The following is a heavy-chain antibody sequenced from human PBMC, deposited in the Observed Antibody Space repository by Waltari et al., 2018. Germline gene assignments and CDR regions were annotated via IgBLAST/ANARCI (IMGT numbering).Heavy chain of an antibody. CDR3: TRGLVGAPG. J-gene: IGHJ4*02. V-gene: IGHV3-48*03. CDR1: GFTFFTYE. D-gene: IGHD1-26*01. CDR2: ISNTGTRT. Sequence: VQLVESGGEVLQPGGSLGLTFETSGFTFFTYEMNWVRQAPGKGLGWIAYISNTGTRTFYSDSVRGRFTISRDDAKNSVFLQMNDLRVDDSSLYYCTRGLVGAPGWGQGTLVTVSS.